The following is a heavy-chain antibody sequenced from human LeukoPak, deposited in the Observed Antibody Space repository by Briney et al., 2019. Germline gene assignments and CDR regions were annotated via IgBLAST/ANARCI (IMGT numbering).Heavy chain of an antibody. J-gene: IGHJ4*02. CDR2: ISAYNGNT. V-gene: IGHV1-18*01. CDR1: GYIFRSYG. Sequence: GASVKVSCKASGYIFRSYGISWVRQAPGQGLEWMGWISAYNGNTKYAQKVQGRVTMTTDTSTNTAYMELRRLRSDDTAVYYCARDTEWEVNPDYFDYWGQGTLVTVSS. CDR3: ARDTEWEVNPDYFDY. D-gene: IGHD1-26*01.